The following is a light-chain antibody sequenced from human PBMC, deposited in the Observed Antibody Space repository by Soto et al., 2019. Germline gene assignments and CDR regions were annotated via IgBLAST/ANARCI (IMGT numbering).Light chain of an antibody. CDR2: RNN. CDR1: SSNIGSNY. J-gene: IGLJ3*02. Sequence: QPVLTQPPSASGTPGQRVTISCSGRSSNIGSNYVYWYQQLPGTAPKLLIYRNNQRPSGVPDRFSGSKSGTSASLAISGLRSEDEADYYCAAWDDSLSGWVFGGGTKLTVL. V-gene: IGLV1-47*01. CDR3: AAWDDSLSGWV.